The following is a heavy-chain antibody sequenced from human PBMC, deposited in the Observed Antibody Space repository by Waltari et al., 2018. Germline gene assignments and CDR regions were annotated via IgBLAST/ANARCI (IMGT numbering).Heavy chain of an antibody. CDR1: GFIFSSSS. CDR3: ARRFAWGAGFDYFDY. D-gene: IGHD7-27*01. Sequence: EVQLVESGGGLVQPGGSLRISCAASGFIFSSSSMNWVRQAPGKGLEWVSYISSSSSTIYYADTVKGRCNISRDNAKNSLYLQMNSRRADDTAVYYCARRFAWGAGFDYFDYWGQGTLVTVSS. CDR2: ISSSSSTI. J-gene: IGHJ4*02. V-gene: IGHV3-48*04.